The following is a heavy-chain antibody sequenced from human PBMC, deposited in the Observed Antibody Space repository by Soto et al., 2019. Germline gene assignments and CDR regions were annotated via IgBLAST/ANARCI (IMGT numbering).Heavy chain of an antibody. CDR2: ISGGGGNT. CDR3: AKFSATSVYDISSAPDY. D-gene: IGHD6-6*01. V-gene: IGHV3-23*01. CDR1: VFSFINYA. Sequence: TGRSLRLSCAASVFSFINYAMTWVRQAPGKGLGWVSAISGGGGNTFYADSVKGRFTISRDNSRKTLYLQMTSLRAEYAAVYYCAKFSATSVYDISSAPDYWGQGTLVTVSS. J-gene: IGHJ4*02.